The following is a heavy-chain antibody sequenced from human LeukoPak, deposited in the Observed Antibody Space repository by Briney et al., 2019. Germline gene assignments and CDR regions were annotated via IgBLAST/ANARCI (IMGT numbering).Heavy chain of an antibody. J-gene: IGHJ4*02. D-gene: IGHD3-10*01. V-gene: IGHV3-7*01. Sequence: PGGSLRLSCAASGFTFSSSAMSWVRQAPGKGLEWVANIKEDGGEQNYADSVKGRFTITRDNAKGTLFLQMNSLRAEDTALYYCAREHWFGELGTWGQGTLVSVSS. CDR2: IKEDGGEQ. CDR1: GFTFSSSA. CDR3: AREHWFGELGT.